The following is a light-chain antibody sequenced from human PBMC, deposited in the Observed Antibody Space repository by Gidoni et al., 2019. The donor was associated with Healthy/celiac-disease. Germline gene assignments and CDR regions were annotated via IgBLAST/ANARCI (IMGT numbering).Light chain of an antibody. V-gene: IGLV3-1*01. CDR2: QDS. CDR3: QAWDSSTAV. CDR1: KLGDKY. J-gene: IGLJ2*01. Sequence: SYALTQPPSVSVSPGQTASITCSGDKLGDKYACWYQQKPGQSPVLAIYQDSKRPSGIPERFSGSNAGNTATLTISGTQAMDEADYYCQAWDSSTAVFGGGTKLTVL.